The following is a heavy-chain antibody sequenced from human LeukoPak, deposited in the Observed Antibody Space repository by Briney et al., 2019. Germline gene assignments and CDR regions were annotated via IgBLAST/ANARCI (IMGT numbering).Heavy chain of an antibody. CDR3: ARWQAATVYINYFDY. D-gene: IGHD2-15*01. J-gene: IGHJ4*02. CDR2: INPSGGST. Sequence: ASVKVSCKASGYTFTSYYMHWVRQAPGQGLEWMGIINPSGGSTSYAQKFQGRVTMTRDTSTSTVYMELSSLRSEDTAVYYCARWQAATVYINYFDYWGQGTLVTVSS. V-gene: IGHV1-46*01. CDR1: GYTFTSYY.